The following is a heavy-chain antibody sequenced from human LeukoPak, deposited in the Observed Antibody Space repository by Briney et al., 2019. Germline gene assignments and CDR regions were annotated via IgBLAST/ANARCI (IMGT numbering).Heavy chain of an antibody. CDR2: INPNSGGT. J-gene: IGHJ3*02. CDR1: GYTFTDYY. D-gene: IGHD4-17*01. V-gene: IGHV1-2*04. Sequence: ASVKVSCKASGYTFTDYYMHWVRQAPGQGLEWMGWINPNSGGTNYAQKFQGWVTMTRDTSISTAYMELSRLRSDDTAVYYCASSYGDYLDAFDIWGQGTMVTVSS. CDR3: ASSYGDYLDAFDI.